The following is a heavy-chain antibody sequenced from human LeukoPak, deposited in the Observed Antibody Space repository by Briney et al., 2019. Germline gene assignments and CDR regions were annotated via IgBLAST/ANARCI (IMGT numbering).Heavy chain of an antibody. Sequence: PGGSLRLSCAASGFTFSSYWMSWVRQAPGKGLEWVANIKQDGSEKYYVDSVKGRFTISRDNAKNSLYLQMNSPRAEDTAAYYCARDTTPYYYDSSGYYYDYWGQGTLVTVSS. CDR2: IKQDGSEK. V-gene: IGHV3-7*01. CDR1: GFTFSSYW. D-gene: IGHD3-22*01. J-gene: IGHJ4*02. CDR3: ARDTTPYYYDSSGYYYDY.